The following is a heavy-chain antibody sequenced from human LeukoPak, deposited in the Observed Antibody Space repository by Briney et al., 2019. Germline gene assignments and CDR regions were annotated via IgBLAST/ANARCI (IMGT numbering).Heavy chain of an antibody. CDR1: GYTFPGYY. Sequence: ASVKVSCKASGYTFPGYYIHWVRQPPGQGLEWMGRINPNSGGTNYAQKFQGRVTMTRDTSISTAYMELSRLRSDDTAVYYCARELLAPGAFDIWDQGTMVTVSS. D-gene: IGHD3-10*01. J-gene: IGHJ3*02. CDR3: ARELLAPGAFDI. V-gene: IGHV1-2*06. CDR2: INPNSGGT.